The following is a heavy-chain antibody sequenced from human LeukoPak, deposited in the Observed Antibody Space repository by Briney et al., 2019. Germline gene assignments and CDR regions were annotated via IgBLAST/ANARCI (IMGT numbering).Heavy chain of an antibody. V-gene: IGHV3-15*01. J-gene: IGHJ4*02. D-gene: IGHD3-10*01. CDR2: IKSKTDGGTT. CDR1: GFTFSKAW. CDR3: TTEEPLWFGELLSPYFDY. Sequence: PGGSLRLSCAASGFTFSKAWMSWVRQAPGKGLEWVGRIKSKTDGGTTDYAAPVKGRFTISRDDSKNTLYLQMNSLKTEDTAVYYCTTEEPLWFGELLSPYFDYWGQGTLVTVSS.